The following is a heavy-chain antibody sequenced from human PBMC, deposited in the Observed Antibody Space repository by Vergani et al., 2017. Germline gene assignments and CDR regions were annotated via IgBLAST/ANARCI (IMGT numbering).Heavy chain of an antibody. Sequence: EVQLLESGGGLVQPGGSLRLSCAASGFTFSSYAMSWVRQAPGKGLEWVSAISGSGGSTYYGDSVKGRFTISRDNSKNTLYLQMNSVRAEDTAVYYCAKRSISGYSSSWGAFDIWGQGTMVTVSS. CDR3: AKRSISGYSSSWGAFDI. V-gene: IGHV3-23*01. CDR1: GFTFSSYA. D-gene: IGHD6-13*01. J-gene: IGHJ3*02. CDR2: ISGSGGST.